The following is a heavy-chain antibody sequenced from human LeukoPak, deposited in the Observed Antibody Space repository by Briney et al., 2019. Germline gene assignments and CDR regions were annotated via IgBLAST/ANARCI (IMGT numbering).Heavy chain of an antibody. CDR1: GFTVNSNY. V-gene: IGHV3-49*04. D-gene: IGHD6-13*01. Sequence: PGGSLRLSCAASGFTVNSNYMSWVRQAPGKGLEWVGFIRSNNYGETTEYAASVKGRFTISRDDSDSIAYLQMNSLKTEDTAVYYCTRGAKAAAGLCDYWGQGTLVTVSS. J-gene: IGHJ4*02. CDR3: TRGAKAAAGLCDY. CDR2: IRSNNYGETT.